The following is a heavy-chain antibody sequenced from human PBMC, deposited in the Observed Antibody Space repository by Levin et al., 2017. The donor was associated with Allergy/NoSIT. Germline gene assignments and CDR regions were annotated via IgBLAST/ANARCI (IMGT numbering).Heavy chain of an antibody. CDR3: ARGYGSGSYYSLGY. D-gene: IGHD3-10*01. J-gene: IGHJ4*02. CDR1: GFPLSSYW. Sequence: LPGGSLRLSFAASGFPLSSYWMHWVRQAPGKGLVWVSRINSDGSSTNYADSVKGRFTISRDNAKNTLYLQMNSLRAEDTAVYYCARGYGSGSYYSLGYWGQGTLVTVSS. CDR2: INSDGSST. V-gene: IGHV3-74*01.